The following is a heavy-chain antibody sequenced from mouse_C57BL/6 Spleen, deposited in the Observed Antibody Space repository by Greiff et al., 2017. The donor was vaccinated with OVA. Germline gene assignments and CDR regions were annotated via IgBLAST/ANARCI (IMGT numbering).Heavy chain of an antibody. CDR1: GFTFSDYG. V-gene: IGHV5-17*01. CDR3: ATSLRRGAMDY. D-gene: IGHD1-2*01. Sequence: EVMLVASGGGLVKPGGSLKLSCAASGFTFSDYGMHWVRQAPEKGLEWVAYISSGSSTIYYADTVKGRFTISRDNAKNTLFLQMTSLRSEDTAMYYCATSLRRGAMDYWGQGTSVTVSS. CDR2: ISSGSSTI. J-gene: IGHJ4*01.